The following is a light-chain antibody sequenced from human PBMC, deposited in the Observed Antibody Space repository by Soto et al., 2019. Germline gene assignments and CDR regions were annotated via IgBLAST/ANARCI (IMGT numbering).Light chain of an antibody. V-gene: IGKV3-15*01. Sequence: EIVLTQSPATLSVSPGERATLSCRASQNVSSNLAWYQQKPGQAPRLLIYGASSRAPGIPARFSGSVSGTEFTLTISSLQSEDFAVYYCQHYNNLPLTFGGGAKVEIK. J-gene: IGKJ4*01. CDR1: QNVSSN. CDR3: QHYNNLPLT. CDR2: GAS.